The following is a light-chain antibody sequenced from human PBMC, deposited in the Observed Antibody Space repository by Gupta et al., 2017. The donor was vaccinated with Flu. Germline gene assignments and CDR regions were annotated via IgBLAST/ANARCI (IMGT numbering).Light chain of an antibody. V-gene: IGLV2-23*01. J-gene: IGLJ1*01. CDR2: ECS. Sequence: QSALTQPASESGSPGRAIPLPCPGTSSDVGSYNLVSWYQQYPGKAPKLMIYECSKRPSGVSTRFSGSKSGNTASLTISGLQAEDEADYYCCSYAGSSTYVFGTGTKVTVL. CDR3: CSYAGSSTYV. CDR1: SSDVGSYNL.